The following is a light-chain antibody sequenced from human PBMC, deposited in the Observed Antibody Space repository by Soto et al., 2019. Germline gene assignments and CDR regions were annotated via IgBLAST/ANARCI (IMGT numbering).Light chain of an antibody. CDR2: GAS. Sequence: EIVLTQSPGTLSLSPGERATLSCRASQSVSSSYLAWYPQKPGQAPRLLLYGASSRAPGIPDKFSGSGSGTDFTLTISILEPEDFAVDYWQQYGDSTPYTFGQGTKLEIK. V-gene: IGKV3-20*01. CDR1: QSVSSSY. J-gene: IGKJ2*01. CDR3: QQYGDSTPYT.